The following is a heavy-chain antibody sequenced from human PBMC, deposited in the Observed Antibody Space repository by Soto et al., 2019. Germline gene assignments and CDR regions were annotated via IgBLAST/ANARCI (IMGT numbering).Heavy chain of an antibody. D-gene: IGHD2-15*01. CDR2: ISAYNGNT. J-gene: IGHJ4*02. CDR3: ARSAEDCSGGSCYGDFDY. V-gene: IGHV1-18*01. Sequence: ASVKVSCKASGYTFTSYGISWVRQAPGQGLEWMGWISAYNGNTNYAQKLQGRVTMTTDTSTSTAYMELRSLGSDDTAVYYCARSAEDCSGGSCYGDFDYWGQGTLVTVSS. CDR1: GYTFTSYG.